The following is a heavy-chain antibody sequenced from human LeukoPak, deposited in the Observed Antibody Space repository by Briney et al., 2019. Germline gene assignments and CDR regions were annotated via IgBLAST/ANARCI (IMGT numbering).Heavy chain of an antibody. D-gene: IGHD6-13*01. J-gene: IGHJ6*03. Sequence: SVKVSCKASGGTFSSYAISWVRQAPGQGLEWMEGIIPIFGTANYAQKFQGRVTITTDESTSTAYMELSSLRSEDTAVYYCASTAAGIAYYYYYMDVWGKGTTVTVSS. CDR2: IIPIFGTA. CDR3: ASTAAGIAYYYYYMDV. V-gene: IGHV1-69*05. CDR1: GGTFSSYA.